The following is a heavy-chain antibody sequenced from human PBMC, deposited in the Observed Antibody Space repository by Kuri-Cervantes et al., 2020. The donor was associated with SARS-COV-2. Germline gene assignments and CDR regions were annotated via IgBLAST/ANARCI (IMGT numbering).Heavy chain of an antibody. CDR3: ARLANSGWTY. Sequence: GSLRLSCTVSGGSISSYYWSWIRQPPGKGLEWIGYIYYSGSTNYNPSLKSRVTISVDTSKNQFSLKLSSVTAADTAVYYCARLANSGWTYWGQGTLVTVSS. CDR2: IYYSGST. V-gene: IGHV4-59*08. CDR1: GGSISSYY. D-gene: IGHD6-19*01. J-gene: IGHJ4*02.